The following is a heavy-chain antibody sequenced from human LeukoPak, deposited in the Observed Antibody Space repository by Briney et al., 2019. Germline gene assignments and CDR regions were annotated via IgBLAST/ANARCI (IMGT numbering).Heavy chain of an antibody. D-gene: IGHD3-22*01. CDR1: GFTLSSYA. V-gene: IGHV3-23*01. CDR2: ISGSGGST. J-gene: IGHJ4*02. CDR3: ARDQGGDSSGYYYVGFFDY. Sequence: PGGSLRLSCAAPGFTLSSYAMSWVRQAPGKGLEWVSAISGSGGSTYYADSVKGRFTISRDNSKNTLYLQMNSLRAEDTAVYYCARDQGGDSSGYYYVGFFDYWGQGTLVTVSS.